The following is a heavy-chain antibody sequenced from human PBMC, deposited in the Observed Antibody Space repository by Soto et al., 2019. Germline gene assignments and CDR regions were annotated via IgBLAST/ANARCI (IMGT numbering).Heavy chain of an antibody. D-gene: IGHD3-10*01. CDR2: IYYSGST. J-gene: IGHJ5*02. V-gene: IGHV4-39*01. CDR3: ARHIYYYLT. Sequence: SETLSLTCTVSGGSISSSGYYWGWLRQPPGKGLEWIASIYYSGSTYYNPSLKSRVTIAAHTSKNQISLKLSSANAADTAVYYCARHIYYYLTWGQGTLVTVSS. CDR1: GGSISSSGYY.